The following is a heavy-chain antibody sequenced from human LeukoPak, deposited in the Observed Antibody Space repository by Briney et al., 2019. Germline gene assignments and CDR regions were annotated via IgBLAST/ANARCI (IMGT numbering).Heavy chain of an antibody. J-gene: IGHJ4*02. CDR2: INHSGST. Sequence: SETLSLTCAVYGGSFSGYYWSWIRQPPGKGLEWIGEINHSGSTNYNPSLKSRVTISVDTSKNQFSLKLSSVTAADTAVYYCARGAPMVRGGEDYWGQGTLVTVSS. CDR3: ARGAPMVRGGEDY. V-gene: IGHV4-34*01. D-gene: IGHD3-10*01. CDR1: GGSFSGYY.